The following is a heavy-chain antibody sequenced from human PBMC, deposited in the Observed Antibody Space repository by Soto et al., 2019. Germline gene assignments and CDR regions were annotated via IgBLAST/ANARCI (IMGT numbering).Heavy chain of an antibody. V-gene: IGHV5-10-1*01. Sequence: PGESLKISCKGSGYSLTNIWIHWVRQMPGKGLEWMGRIDPGDSVTTYNPSFQGHVTMSADKSINTAYLQMNSLRAEDTALYYCAKDSTVTTSLYSYYYGLDVWGQGTTVTVSS. CDR1: GYSLTNIW. CDR2: IDPGDSVT. CDR3: AKDSTVTTSLYSYYYGLDV. J-gene: IGHJ6*02. D-gene: IGHD4-17*01.